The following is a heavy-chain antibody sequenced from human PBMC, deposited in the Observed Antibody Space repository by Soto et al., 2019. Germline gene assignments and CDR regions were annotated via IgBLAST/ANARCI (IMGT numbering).Heavy chain of an antibody. CDR1: GASASIGGYY. V-gene: IGHV4-39*07. J-gene: IGHJ6*02. D-gene: IGHD2-21*02. CDR2: IYYSGLT. CDR3: ARDLWGYCGTDCYPLDV. Sequence: SETLSLTCTVSGASASIGGYYWNWIRQSPGKGLEWFGSIYYSGLTYYNPSFESRVTISVDTSKIQFSLKLNSVTAADTAVYYCARDLWGYCGTDCYPLDVWGQGTTVTVSS.